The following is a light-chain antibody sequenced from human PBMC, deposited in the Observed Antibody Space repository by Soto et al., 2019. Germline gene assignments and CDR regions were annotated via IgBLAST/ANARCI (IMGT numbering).Light chain of an antibody. CDR1: SSSIADNT. CDR3: ATWDVNLNGRV. V-gene: IGLV1-44*01. Sequence: QSVLTQPPSMSGTPGQRVTISCSGSSSSIADNTLNWYQQLPGTAPKLLIYNDDDRPSGVPDRFSGSKSGTSASLAISGLQSEDEADYYCATWDVNLNGRVFGGGTKVTVL. J-gene: IGLJ3*02. CDR2: NDD.